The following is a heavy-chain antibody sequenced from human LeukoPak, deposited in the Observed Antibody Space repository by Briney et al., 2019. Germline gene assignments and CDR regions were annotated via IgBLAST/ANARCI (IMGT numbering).Heavy chain of an antibody. CDR1: GFTFSDYY. Sequence: GGSLRLSCAASGFTFSDYYMSWIRQAPGKGLEWVSYISSSGSTIYYADSVKGRFTISRDNAKNSLYLQMNSLRAEDTAVYYCARQYFDWWEIGAFDIWGQGTMVTVSS. J-gene: IGHJ3*02. CDR2: ISSSGSTI. V-gene: IGHV3-11*01. D-gene: IGHD3-9*01. CDR3: ARQYFDWWEIGAFDI.